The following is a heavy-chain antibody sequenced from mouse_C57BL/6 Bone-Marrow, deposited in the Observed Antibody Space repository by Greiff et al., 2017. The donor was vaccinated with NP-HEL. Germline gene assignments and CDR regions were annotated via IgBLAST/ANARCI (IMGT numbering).Heavy chain of an antibody. V-gene: IGHV7-3*01. CDR1: GFTFTDYY. D-gene: IGHD2-1*01. J-gene: IGHJ1*03. CDR3: ARYEPDPLWYYWYFDV. Sequence: VQLKESGGGLVQPGGSLSLSCAASGFTFTDYYMSWVRQPPGKALEWLGFIRNKANGYTTEYSASVKGRFTISRDNSQSILYLQMNALRAEDSATYYCARYEPDPLWYYWYFDVWGTGTTVTVSS. CDR2: IRNKANGYTT.